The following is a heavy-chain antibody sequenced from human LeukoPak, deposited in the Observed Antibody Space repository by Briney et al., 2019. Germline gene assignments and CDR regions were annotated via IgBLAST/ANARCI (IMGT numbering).Heavy chain of an antibody. CDR3: ARWEARDTWVYDY. CDR2: ITGGADST. J-gene: IGHJ4*02. D-gene: IGHD1-26*01. CDR1: GFTFNNYP. Sequence: GGSLRLSCAGSGFTFNNYPISWVRQTPGKGLEWVSAITGGADSTYYADSVKGRFTISRDNSRNTLFLEMNSLRAEDTAVFYCARWEARDTWVYDYWGQGTLVTVSS. V-gene: IGHV3-23*01.